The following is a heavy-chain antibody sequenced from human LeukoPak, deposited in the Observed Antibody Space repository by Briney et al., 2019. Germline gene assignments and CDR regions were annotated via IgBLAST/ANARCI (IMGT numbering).Heavy chain of an antibody. CDR2: IYYSGST. V-gene: IGHV4-39*01. Sequence: PSETLSLTCTVSGGSISSSSYYWGWIRQPPGKGLEWIGSIYYSGSTYYNPSLKSRVTISVDTSKNQFSLKLSSVTAADTAAYYCARRRNSWHYYYYYSYMDVWGKGTTVTISS. CDR3: ARRRNSWHYYYYYSYMDV. J-gene: IGHJ6*03. D-gene: IGHD2-2*01. CDR1: GGSISSSSYY.